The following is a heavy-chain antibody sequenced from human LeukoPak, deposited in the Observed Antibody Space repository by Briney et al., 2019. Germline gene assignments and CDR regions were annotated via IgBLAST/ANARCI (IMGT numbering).Heavy chain of an antibody. Sequence: PSETLSLTCTVSGGSISGYYWSWIRQPPGKGLEWIGYIYYSGSTNYNPSLKSRVTISVDTSKNQFSLKLSSVTAADTAVYYCAALPSRYYDILTGYPRGEYWDHGTLVTVSS. CDR2: IYYSGST. J-gene: IGHJ4*01. V-gene: IGHV4-59*01. D-gene: IGHD3-9*01. CDR3: AALPSRYYDILTGYPRGEY. CDR1: GGSISGYY.